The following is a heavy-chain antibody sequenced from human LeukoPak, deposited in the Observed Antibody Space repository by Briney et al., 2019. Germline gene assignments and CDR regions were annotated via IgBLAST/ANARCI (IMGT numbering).Heavy chain of an antibody. CDR3: ARASGTYRRFDY. J-gene: IGHJ4*02. CDR1: GYTFTGYY. CDR2: INPNSGGT. D-gene: IGHD1-26*01. V-gene: IGHV1-2*02. Sequence: ASVKVSCKASGYTFTGYYIHWVRQAPGQGLEWMGWINPNSGGTNDAQKFQGRVTMTTDTSISTAYMELSRLRSDDTAVYYCARASGTYRRFDYWGQGTLVTVSS.